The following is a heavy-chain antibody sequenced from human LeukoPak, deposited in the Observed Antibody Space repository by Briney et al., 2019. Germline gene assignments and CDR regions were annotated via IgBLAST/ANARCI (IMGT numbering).Heavy chain of an antibody. J-gene: IGHJ3*02. CDR1: GGSFSGYY. D-gene: IGHD3-22*01. CDR2: INHSGST. Sequence: SVTLSLTCAVYGGSFSGYYWSWIRQPPGKGLEWIGEINHSGSTNYSPSLKSRVTISVDTSKNQFSLKLSSVTAADTAVYYCARRHYYDSSGPNDAFDIWGQGTMVTVSS. CDR3: ARRHYYDSSGPNDAFDI. V-gene: IGHV4-34*01.